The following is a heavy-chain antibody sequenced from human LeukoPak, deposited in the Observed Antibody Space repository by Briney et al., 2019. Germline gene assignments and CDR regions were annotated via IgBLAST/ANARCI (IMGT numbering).Heavy chain of an antibody. CDR3: AKFRYSSSWLVVDYGMDV. J-gene: IGHJ6*02. Sequence: GGSLRLSCAASGFTFSSYAMHWVRQAPGKGLEWVAVASYDGSSKYYADSVKGRFTISRDNSKNTLYLQMNSLRAEDTAVYYCAKFRYSSSWLVVDYGMDVWGQGTTVTVSS. D-gene: IGHD6-13*01. CDR1: GFTFSSYA. V-gene: IGHV3-30-3*02. CDR2: ASYDGSSK.